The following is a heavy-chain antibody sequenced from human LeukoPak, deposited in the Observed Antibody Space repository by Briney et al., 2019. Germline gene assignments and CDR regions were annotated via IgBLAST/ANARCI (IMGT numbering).Heavy chain of an antibody. CDR3: ARNLVVVPAAPYYYYGMDV. V-gene: IGHV1-69*04. J-gene: IGHJ6*02. D-gene: IGHD2-2*01. CDR2: IIPILGIA. CDR1: GYTFTSYD. Sequence: GASVKVSCKASGYTFTSYDINWVRQATGQGLEWMGRIIPILGIANYAQKFQGRVTITADKSTSTAYMELSSLRSEDTAVYYCARNLVVVPAAPYYYYGMDVWGQGTTVTVSS.